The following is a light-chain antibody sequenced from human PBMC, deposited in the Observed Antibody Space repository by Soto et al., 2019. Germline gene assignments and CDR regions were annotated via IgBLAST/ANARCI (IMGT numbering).Light chain of an antibody. CDR3: TSYSTSNTLVV. Sequence: QSALTQPASVSGSPGQSITISCTGTNSDVGGYNFVSWYQQRPGKAPKLMIYEVSYRPSGVSNRFSGSKSGNTASLTISGLQTEDEGDYYCTSYSTSNTLVVFGGGTKVTVL. J-gene: IGLJ2*01. V-gene: IGLV2-14*01. CDR2: EVS. CDR1: NSDVGGYNF.